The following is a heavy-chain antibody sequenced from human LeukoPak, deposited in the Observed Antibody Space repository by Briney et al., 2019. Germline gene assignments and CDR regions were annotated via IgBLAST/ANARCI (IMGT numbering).Heavy chain of an antibody. CDR1: GFTFSSYE. J-gene: IGHJ4*02. V-gene: IGHV3-48*03. D-gene: IGHD3-22*01. CDR3: ARGRGYYDSSGYVC. CDR2: ISSSGSTI. Sequence: GGSLRLSCAASGFTFSSYEMNWVRQAPGKGLEWVSYISSSGSTIYYADSVKGRFTISRDNAKNSLYLQMNSLRAEDTAVYYCARGRGYYDSSGYVCWGQGTLVTVSS.